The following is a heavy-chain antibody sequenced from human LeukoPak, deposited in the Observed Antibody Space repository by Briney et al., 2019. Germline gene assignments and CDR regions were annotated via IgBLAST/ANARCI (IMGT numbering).Heavy chain of an antibody. CDR2: ISHSGPT. CDR3: ARQPSTYYYDSSGYYPADAFDI. CDR1: GGSISSGGYS. J-gene: IGHJ3*02. V-gene: IGHV4-30-2*02. Sequence: PSETLSLTCTVSGGSISSGGYSWTWIRQPPGKGLEWIGSISHSGPTSYSPSLKSRVTISVDTSKNQFSLKLSSVTAADTAVCYCARQPSTYYYDSSGYYPADAFDIWGQGTMVTVSS. D-gene: IGHD3-22*01.